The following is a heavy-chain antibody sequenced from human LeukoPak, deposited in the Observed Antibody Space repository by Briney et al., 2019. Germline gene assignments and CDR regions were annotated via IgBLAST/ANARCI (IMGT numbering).Heavy chain of an antibody. J-gene: IGHJ4*02. CDR3: ARELDY. V-gene: IGHV4-38-2*02. CDR1: GYSISSGYF. CDR2: IYHSGST. Sequence: KASETLSLTCTVSGYSISSGYFWGWIRQPPGKGLEWIGNIYHSGSTYYNPSLKSRVTISVDTSKNQFSLKLSSVTAADTAVYYCARELDYWGQGTLVTVSS.